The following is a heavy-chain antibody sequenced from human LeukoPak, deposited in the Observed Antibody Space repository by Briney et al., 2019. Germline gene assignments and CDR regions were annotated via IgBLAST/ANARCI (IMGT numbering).Heavy chain of an antibody. J-gene: IGHJ6*02. CDR1: GYTFTSYG. Sequence: SVKVSCKASGYTFTSYGISWVRQAPGQGLEWMGGIIPIFGTANYAQKFQGRVTITADESTSTAYMELSSLRSEDTAVYYCARGPGIYDFWGGYRRDPYYYGMDVWGQGTTVTVSS. V-gene: IGHV1-69*13. CDR3: ARGPGIYDFWGGYRRDPYYYGMDV. CDR2: IIPIFGTA. D-gene: IGHD3-3*01.